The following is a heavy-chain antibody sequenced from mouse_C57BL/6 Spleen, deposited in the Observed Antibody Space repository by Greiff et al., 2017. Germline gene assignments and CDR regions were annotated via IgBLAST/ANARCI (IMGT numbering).Heavy chain of an antibody. Sequence: EVMLVESGGGLVKPGGSLKLACAASGFTFSSYAMSWVRQTPEKRLEWVATISDGGSYTYYPDNVKGRFTISRDNAKNNLYLQMSHRKSEDTAMYYCAREGGSSPYYYAMDYWGQGTSVTVSS. V-gene: IGHV5-4*01. CDR2: ISDGGSYT. CDR1: GFTFSSYA. CDR3: AREGGSSPYYYAMDY. D-gene: IGHD1-1*01. J-gene: IGHJ4*01.